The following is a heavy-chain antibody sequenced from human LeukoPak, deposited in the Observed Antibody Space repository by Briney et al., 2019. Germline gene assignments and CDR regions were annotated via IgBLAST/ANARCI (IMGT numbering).Heavy chain of an antibody. CDR1: GFTFSSYA. CDR2: ISGSGGNT. Sequence: QAGGSLRLSCAASGFTFSSYAMNWVRQTPGEGLEWVSGISGSGGNTYYTDPVTGRFTIPTDNSKNPLYMQMNSLRAEDTAVYYCAKGVRPSYGAQGGSSAFDIWGQGTMVTVSS. V-gene: IGHV3-23*01. J-gene: IGHJ3*02. CDR3: AKGVRPSYGAQGGSSAFDI. D-gene: IGHD4-17*01.